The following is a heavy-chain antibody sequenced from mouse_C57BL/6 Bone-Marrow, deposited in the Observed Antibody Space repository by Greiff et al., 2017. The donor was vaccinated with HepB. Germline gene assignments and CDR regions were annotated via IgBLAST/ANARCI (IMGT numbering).Heavy chain of an antibody. Sequence: QVQLQQSGAELARPGASVKLSCKASGYTFTSYGISWVKQRTGQGLEWIGEIYPRSGNTYYNEKFKGKATLTADKSSSTAYMELRSLTSEDSAVYFCARNYYGSSAPYWAMDYWGQGTSVTVSS. J-gene: IGHJ4*01. CDR2: IYPRSGNT. V-gene: IGHV1-81*01. CDR1: GYTFTSYG. CDR3: ARNYYGSSAPYWAMDY. D-gene: IGHD1-1*01.